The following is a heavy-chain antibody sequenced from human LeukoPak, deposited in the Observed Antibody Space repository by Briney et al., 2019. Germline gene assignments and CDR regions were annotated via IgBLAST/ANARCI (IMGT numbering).Heavy chain of an antibody. D-gene: IGHD5-12*01. Sequence: TGGSLSLSCAGSGFTFSSYPMSWVRQAPGKGLEWVSAISGGGGSTYYADSVKGRFTISRDNSKNTLYIQMNSLRAEDTALYYCARGTRSGDHRAGPDYLLQGTLVTVSS. CDR3: ARGTRSGDHRAGPDY. CDR1: GFTFSSYP. CDR2: ISGGGGST. J-gene: IGHJ4*02. V-gene: IGHV3-23*01.